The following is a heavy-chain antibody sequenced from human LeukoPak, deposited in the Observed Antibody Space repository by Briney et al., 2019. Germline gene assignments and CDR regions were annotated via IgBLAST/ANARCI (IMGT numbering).Heavy chain of an antibody. J-gene: IGHJ4*02. Sequence: SETLSLTCTVSGGSITSYYWSWIRQPPGKGLEWIGYIYYSGSTNYNPSLKSRVTISVDTSKNQFSLKLRSVTAADTAVYYCARVTGYMIEDYFDYWGQGILVTVSS. D-gene: IGHD3-9*01. V-gene: IGHV4-59*01. CDR3: ARVTGYMIEDYFDY. CDR1: GGSITSYY. CDR2: IYYSGST.